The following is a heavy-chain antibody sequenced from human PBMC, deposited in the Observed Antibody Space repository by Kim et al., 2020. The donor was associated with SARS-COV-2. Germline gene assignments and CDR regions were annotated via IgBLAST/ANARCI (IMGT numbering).Heavy chain of an antibody. CDR3: ARCLGGYYYYMDV. D-gene: IGHD3-16*01. Sequence: SVKVSCKASGGTFSSYAISWVRQAPGQGLEWMGRIIPILGIANYAQKFQGRVTITADKSTSTAYMELSSLRSEDTAVYYCARCLGGYYYYMDVWGKGTTVTVSS. CDR1: GGTFSSYA. CDR2: IIPILGIA. V-gene: IGHV1-69*04. J-gene: IGHJ6*03.